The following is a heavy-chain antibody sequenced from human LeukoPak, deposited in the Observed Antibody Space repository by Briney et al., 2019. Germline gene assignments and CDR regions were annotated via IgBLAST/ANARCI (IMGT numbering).Heavy chain of an antibody. D-gene: IGHD3-10*01. CDR3: AGSPYESAFDL. V-gene: IGHV5-51*03. CDR1: GYSFTNYW. CDR2: IYPGDSAT. J-gene: IGHJ3*01. Sequence: GESLQISCKASGYSFTNYWIGWVRQMPGKGLEWMGIIYPGDSATRYSSSFQGQVTISADKSINTAYLQWSSLKASDTAMYYCAGSPYESAFDLWGQGTMLSVSS.